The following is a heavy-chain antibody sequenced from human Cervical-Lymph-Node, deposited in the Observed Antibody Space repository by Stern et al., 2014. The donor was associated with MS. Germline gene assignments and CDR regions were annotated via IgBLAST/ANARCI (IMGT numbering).Heavy chain of an antibody. D-gene: IGHD3-16*01. Sequence: VQLVQSGAEVKKAGESLKISCQGSGYSFSNSWIAWVRQMPGKGLEWMGIIFPDDSDTRYSPSFQGQVSISADKSISTAYLQWDSLNVSDTAIYYCARRGIQGLHFDYWGQGTLVTVSS. V-gene: IGHV5-51*01. CDR3: ARRGIQGLHFDY. J-gene: IGHJ4*02. CDR1: GYSFSNSW. CDR2: IFPDDSDT.